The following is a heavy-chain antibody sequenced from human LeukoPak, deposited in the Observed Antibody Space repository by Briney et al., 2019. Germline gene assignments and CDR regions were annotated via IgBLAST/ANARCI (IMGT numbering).Heavy chain of an antibody. J-gene: IGHJ4*02. CDR2: ISRSGSTI. CDR1: GFTFNTYA. Sequence: GGSLRLSCAASGFTFNTYALNWVRQAPGKGLEWLSQISRSGSTIYYADSVKGRFTISRDNAKNSLYLQMNSLRDDDTAVYYCAFQSGGVLYWGQGTLVTVSS. V-gene: IGHV3-48*02. D-gene: IGHD2-8*02. CDR3: AFQSGGVLY.